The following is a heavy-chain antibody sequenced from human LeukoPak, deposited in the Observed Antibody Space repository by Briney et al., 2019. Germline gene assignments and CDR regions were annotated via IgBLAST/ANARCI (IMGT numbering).Heavy chain of an antibody. D-gene: IGHD1-14*01. V-gene: IGHV4-38-2*02. Sequence: PSETLSLTCTVSGYSISSGYHWGWIRQPPGKGLEWIGSIYHSGSTYYNPSLKSRVTISVDTSKNQFSLKLSSVTAADTAVYYCARRTSYYYYMDVWGKGTTVTISS. CDR2: IYHSGST. J-gene: IGHJ6*03. CDR3: ARRTSYYYYMDV. CDR1: GYSISSGYH.